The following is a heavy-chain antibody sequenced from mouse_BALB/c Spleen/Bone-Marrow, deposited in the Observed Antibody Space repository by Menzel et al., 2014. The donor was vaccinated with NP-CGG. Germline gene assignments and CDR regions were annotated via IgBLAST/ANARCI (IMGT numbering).Heavy chain of an antibody. Sequence: QVHLQQPGAELMKPGASVKISCKATGYTFSSYWIEWVKQRPGHGLEWIGEILPGSGSTNYNEKFKGKATFTADTSSNTAYRQLSSLTSEYSAVYYGAGGGVGGGYWYFDVWGAGTTVTVSS. J-gene: IGHJ1*01. CDR2: ILPGSGST. CDR3: AGGGVGGGYWYFDV. V-gene: IGHV1-9*01. CDR1: GYTFSSYW. D-gene: IGHD1-1*01.